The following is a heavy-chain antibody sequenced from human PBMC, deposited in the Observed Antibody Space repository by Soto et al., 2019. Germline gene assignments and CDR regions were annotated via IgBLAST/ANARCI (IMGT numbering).Heavy chain of an antibody. J-gene: IGHJ4*02. CDR3: VPDRGPFGDGRERGDY. Sequence: QVQLVESGGGVVQPGRSLRLSCAASGFIFSSCGMHWVRQAPGKGLEWVAVISYDGINKYYGDSVKGRFAISRDNSKNTLDLQMNSLSADDTAVYYCVPDRGPFGDGRERGDYWGQGTLVAVSS. V-gene: IGHV3-30*03. CDR1: GFIFSSCG. CDR2: ISYDGINK. D-gene: IGHD3-16*01.